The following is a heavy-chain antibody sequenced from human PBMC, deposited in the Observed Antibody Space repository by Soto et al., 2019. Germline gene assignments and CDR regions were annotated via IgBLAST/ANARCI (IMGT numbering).Heavy chain of an antibody. D-gene: IGHD3-9*01. J-gene: IGHJ6*04. CDR2: IYYSGST. CDR3: ARSDVNYDILTGYPPDV. V-gene: IGHV4-59*02. Sequence: SETLSLTCTVSGGSVSSYYWSWIRQPPGKGLEWIGYIYYSGSTNYNPSLKSRVTISVDTSKNQFSLKLSSVTAAGTAVYYCARSDVNYDILTGYPPDVWGKGTTVTVSS. CDR1: GGSVSSYY.